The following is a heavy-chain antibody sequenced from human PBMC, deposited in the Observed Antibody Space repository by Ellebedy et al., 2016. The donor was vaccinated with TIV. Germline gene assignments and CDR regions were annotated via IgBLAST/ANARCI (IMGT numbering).Heavy chain of an antibody. CDR1: GFTFSSYA. CDR2: VSGTGGTT. D-gene: IGHD4-17*01. Sequence: PGGSLRLSCAASGFTFSSYAMSWVRLAPGKGLEWLSGVSGTGGTTYYADSVKGRFTISRDNSRNTLYLQINSLRAEDTAVYYCAKDPLMTTVITIFDQWGRGTLVTVSS. V-gene: IGHV3-23*01. J-gene: IGHJ4*02. CDR3: AKDPLMTTVITIFDQ.